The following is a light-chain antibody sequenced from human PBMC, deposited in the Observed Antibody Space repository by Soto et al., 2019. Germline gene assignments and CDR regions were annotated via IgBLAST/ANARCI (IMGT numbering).Light chain of an antibody. J-gene: IGKJ5*01. V-gene: IGKV3-15*01. CDR2: GAS. Sequence: EIVLTQSPATLSVSPGERATLSCRASQSVSSDLAWYQQKPGQAPRLLIYGASTRATGIPARFSGSGSGTEFTLTISSLQSEDFAVYYCQQYNSWPPITFGQGTRLVIK. CDR3: QQYNSWPPIT. CDR1: QSVSSD.